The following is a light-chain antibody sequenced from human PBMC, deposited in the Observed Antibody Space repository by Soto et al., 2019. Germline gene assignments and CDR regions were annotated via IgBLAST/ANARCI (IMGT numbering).Light chain of an antibody. CDR3: QSYDSSLSGWV. CDR1: SSNIGAGYD. J-gene: IGLJ3*02. CDR2: GNS. Sequence: QSVLTQPPSVSGAPGQRVTISCTGSSSNIGAGYDVHWYQQLPGTAPKLLIYGNSNRPSGVPDRFSGSKSGTSASLAIPGLQAEDEADYYGQSYDSSLSGWVFGGGTKLTVL. V-gene: IGLV1-40*01.